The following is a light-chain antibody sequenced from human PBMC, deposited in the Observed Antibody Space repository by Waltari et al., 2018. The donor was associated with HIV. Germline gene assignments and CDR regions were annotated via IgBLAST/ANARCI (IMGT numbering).Light chain of an antibody. CDR3: QQSYSVPLT. Sequence: DIQMTQSPSSLSASVGDRVTITCRTSQTINNYLNWYRQKPGKAPNLLFYGASSLQSGVPSRFSGSGSGTDFTLTISRLQPEDSASYYCQQSYSVPLTFGGGTKVEI. CDR1: QTINNY. V-gene: IGKV1-39*01. J-gene: IGKJ4*01. CDR2: GAS.